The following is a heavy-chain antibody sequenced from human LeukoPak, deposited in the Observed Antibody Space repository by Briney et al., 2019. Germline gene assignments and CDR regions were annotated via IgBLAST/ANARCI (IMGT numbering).Heavy chain of an antibody. CDR3: ARVASGNYYSDY. CDR2: INTDGSST. CDR1: GFTFSSYW. J-gene: IGHJ4*02. D-gene: IGHD1-26*01. V-gene: IGHV3-74*01. Sequence: GGSLRLSCAASGFTFSSYWMHWVRQAPGKGLVWVSHINTDGSSTNHADSVKGRFTISRDNAKNTLYLQMNSLRAEDTAVYYCARVASGNYYSDYWGQGTLVTGSS.